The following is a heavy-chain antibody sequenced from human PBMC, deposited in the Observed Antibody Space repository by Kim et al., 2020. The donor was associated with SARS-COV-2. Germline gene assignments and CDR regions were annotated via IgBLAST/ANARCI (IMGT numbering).Heavy chain of an antibody. CDR3: ASLDSSGWYYFDY. Sequence: SETLSLTCTVSGFSISSGYYWGWIRQPPGKGLEWIGIIYHNGRIYYNPSLKSRVTISVDTSKNQFSLKLSPLTAADTALYYCASLDSSGWYYFDYWGQGTLVTVSS. CDR2: IYHNGRI. D-gene: IGHD6-19*01. J-gene: IGHJ4*02. CDR1: GFSISSGYY. V-gene: IGHV4-38-2*02.